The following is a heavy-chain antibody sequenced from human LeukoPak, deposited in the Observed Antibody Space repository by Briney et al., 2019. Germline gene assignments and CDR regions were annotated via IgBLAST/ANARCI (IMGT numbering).Heavy chain of an antibody. J-gene: IGHJ6*04. CDR1: GFTFSSCA. Sequence: GGSLKLSCAASGFTFSSCAMHWVRQAPGKGLEWVAVISYDGSNKYYADSVKGRFTISRDNSKNTLYLQMNSLRAEDTAVYYCARDMTTRGVYYYYGMDVWGKGTTVTVSS. D-gene: IGHD4-17*01. V-gene: IGHV3-30*04. CDR2: ISYDGSNK. CDR3: ARDMTTRGVYYYYGMDV.